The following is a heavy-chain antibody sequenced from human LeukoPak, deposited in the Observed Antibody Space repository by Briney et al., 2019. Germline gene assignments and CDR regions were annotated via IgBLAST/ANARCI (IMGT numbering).Heavy chain of an antibody. CDR1: GFTFSSYG. V-gene: IGHV3-30*18. CDR3: AKNGIRQQLNSLFDY. J-gene: IGHJ4*02. CDR2: ISYDGSNK. D-gene: IGHD6-13*01. Sequence: GGSLRLSCAASGFTFSSYGMHWVRQGPGKGLEWVAVISYDGSNKYYADSVKGRFTISRDNSKNTLYLQMNSLRAEDTAVYYCAKNGIRQQLNSLFDYWGQGTLVTVSS.